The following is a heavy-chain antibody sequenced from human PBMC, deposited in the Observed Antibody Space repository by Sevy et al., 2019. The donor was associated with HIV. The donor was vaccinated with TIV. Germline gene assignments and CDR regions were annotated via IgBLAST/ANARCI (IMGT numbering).Heavy chain of an antibody. Sequence: GGSLRLSCAASGFTFSNAWMNWVRQAPGKGLGWVGRIKSKTDGGTTDYAAPVKGRFTISRDDSKNTLYLQMNSLKTEDTAVYYCTTDGGGYNYGYSFDYWGQGTLVTVSS. CDR1: GFTFSNAW. J-gene: IGHJ4*02. V-gene: IGHV3-15*07. CDR2: IKSKTDGGTT. D-gene: IGHD5-18*01. CDR3: TTDGGGYNYGYSFDY.